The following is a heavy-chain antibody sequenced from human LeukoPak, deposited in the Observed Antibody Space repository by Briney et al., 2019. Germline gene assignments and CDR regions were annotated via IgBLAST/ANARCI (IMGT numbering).Heavy chain of an antibody. V-gene: IGHV1-69*01. Sequence: ASVKVSCKASGGTFSSYAISWVRQAPGQGLEWMGGIIPIFGTANYAQKFQGRVTITAGESTSTAYMELSSLRSEDTAVYYCASPSDDYDSSGYYFRRFDPWGQGTLVTVSS. CDR1: GGTFSSYA. J-gene: IGHJ5*02. CDR2: IIPIFGTA. CDR3: ASPSDDYDSSGYYFRRFDP. D-gene: IGHD3-22*01.